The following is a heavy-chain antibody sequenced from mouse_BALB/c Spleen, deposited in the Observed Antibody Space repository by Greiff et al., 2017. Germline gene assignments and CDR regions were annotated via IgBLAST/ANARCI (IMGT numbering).Heavy chain of an antibody. CDR2: IWSGGST. CDR3: ASPTVVAPYYYAMDY. J-gene: IGHJ4*01. V-gene: IGHV2-2*02. Sequence: VQLQESGPGLVQPSQSLSITCTVSGFSLTSYGVHWVRQSPGKGLEWLGVIWSGGSTDYNAAFISRLSISKDNSKSQVFFKMNSLQANDTAIYYCASPTVVAPYYYAMDYWGQGTSVTVSS. D-gene: IGHD1-1*01. CDR1: GFSLTSYG.